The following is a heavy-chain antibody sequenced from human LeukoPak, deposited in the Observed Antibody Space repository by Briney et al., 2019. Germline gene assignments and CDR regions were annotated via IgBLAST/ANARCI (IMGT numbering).Heavy chain of an antibody. D-gene: IGHD6-13*01. CDR2: MNPNSGNT. J-gene: IGHJ6*03. Sequence: ASVKVSCKASGYTFTIYDINWVRQATGQGREWMGWMNPNSGNTGYAQKFQGRVTITRNTSISTAYMELSSLRSEDTAVYYCARGSPPYSSSWYGRGIYYYYYYYMDVWGKGTTVTVSS. V-gene: IGHV1-8*03. CDR1: GYTFTIYD. CDR3: ARGSPPYSSSWYGRGIYYYYYYYMDV.